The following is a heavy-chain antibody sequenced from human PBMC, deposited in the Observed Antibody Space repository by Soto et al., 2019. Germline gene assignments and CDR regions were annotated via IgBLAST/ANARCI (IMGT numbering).Heavy chain of an antibody. CDR1: GFTFSSYA. Sequence: GGSLRLSCAASGFTFSSYAMSWVRQAPGKGLERVSAIGASGAGTYYAEYVKGRFTISRDNSKNTLYLQMNSLRAEDTAVYYCALRKTGSYFDYWGQGTLVTVSS. CDR2: IGASGAGT. V-gene: IGHV3-23*01. J-gene: IGHJ4*02. CDR3: ALRKTGSYFDY. D-gene: IGHD1-26*01.